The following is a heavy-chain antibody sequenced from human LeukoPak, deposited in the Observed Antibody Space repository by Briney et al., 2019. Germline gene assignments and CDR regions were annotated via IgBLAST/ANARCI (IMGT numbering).Heavy chain of an antibody. J-gene: IGHJ3*02. Sequence: GRSLRLSCAASGFTFSSYAMHWVRQAPGKGLEWVAVISYDGSNKYYADSVKGRFTISRDNAKNTLYLQMNSLRAEDTAVYYCAREGPNGISAFDIWGQGTMITVSS. CDR2: ISYDGSNK. D-gene: IGHD1-14*01. CDR3: AREGPNGISAFDI. CDR1: GFTFSSYA. V-gene: IGHV3-30-3*01.